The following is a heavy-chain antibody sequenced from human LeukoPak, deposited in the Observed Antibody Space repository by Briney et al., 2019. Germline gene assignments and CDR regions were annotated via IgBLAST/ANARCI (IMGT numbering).Heavy chain of an antibody. V-gene: IGHV6-1*01. J-gene: IGHJ4*02. Sequence: SQTLSLTYAISGDSVSSNSAAWNWLRQSPSRGLEWLGRTYYRSKWYNHYAVSVKGRISINPDTSKNQFSLQLSSVTPEDTAVYYCARTSGWIDCWGQGTLVTVSS. D-gene: IGHD6-19*01. CDR2: TYYRSKWYN. CDR1: GDSVSSNSAA. CDR3: ARTSGWIDC.